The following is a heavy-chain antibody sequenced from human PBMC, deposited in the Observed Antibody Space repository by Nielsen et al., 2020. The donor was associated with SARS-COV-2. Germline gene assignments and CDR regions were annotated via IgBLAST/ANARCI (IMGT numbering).Heavy chain of an antibody. D-gene: IGHD2-2*01. J-gene: IGHJ4*02. CDR3: AKDTSIVVVPAATFDY. Sequence: GESLKISCAASGFTFSSYAMHWVRQAPGKGLEWVAVISYDGSNKYYADSVKGRFTISRDNSKNTLYLQMNSLRAEDTAVYYCAKDTSIVVVPAATFDYWGQGTLVTVSS. V-gene: IGHV3-30-3*01. CDR1: GFTFSSYA. CDR2: ISYDGSNK.